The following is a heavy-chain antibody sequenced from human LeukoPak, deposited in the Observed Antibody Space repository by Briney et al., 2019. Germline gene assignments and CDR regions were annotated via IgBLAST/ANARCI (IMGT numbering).Heavy chain of an antibody. Sequence: SETLSLTCAVYGGSFSGYYWSWIRQPPGKGLEWIGEINHSGSTNYNPSLKSRVTISVDTSKNQFSLKLSSVTAADTAVYYCARGGDYDSSGPDYWGQGTLVTVSS. CDR3: ARGGDYDSSGPDY. V-gene: IGHV4-34*01. J-gene: IGHJ4*02. CDR2: INHSGST. CDR1: GGSFSGYY. D-gene: IGHD3-22*01.